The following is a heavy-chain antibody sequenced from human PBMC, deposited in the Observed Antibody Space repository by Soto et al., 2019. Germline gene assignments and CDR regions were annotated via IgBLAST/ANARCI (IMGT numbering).Heavy chain of an antibody. J-gene: IGHJ4*02. CDR1: GFTFSTYA. V-gene: IGHV3-23*01. D-gene: IGHD3-22*01. CDR3: AKAREIGVVITTSFDY. Sequence: EVQLLESGGGLVQPGGSLTLSCAASGFTFSTYAMSWVRQAPGKGLEWVSGFSGSGATAYYAESVKGRFTISRDNSKNTLYLQMNSLRVEDTAVYYCAKAREIGVVITTSFDYWGQGTLVTVSS. CDR2: FSGSGATA.